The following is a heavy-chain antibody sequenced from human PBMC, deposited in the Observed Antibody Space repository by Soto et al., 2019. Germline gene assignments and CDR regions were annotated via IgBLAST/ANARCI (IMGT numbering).Heavy chain of an antibody. CDR1: GGTFSSYA. CDR2: IIPIFGTA. Sequence: QVQLVQSGAEVKKPGSSVKVSCKASGGTFSSYAISWVRQAPGQGLEWMGGIIPIFGTANYAQKFQGRVTMTADESTSTAYMALSSLRSEDTAVYYCGGVVGGEGTYYFDYWGQGTLVTVSS. D-gene: IGHD3-10*01. J-gene: IGHJ4*02. CDR3: GGVVGGEGTYYFDY. V-gene: IGHV1-69*12.